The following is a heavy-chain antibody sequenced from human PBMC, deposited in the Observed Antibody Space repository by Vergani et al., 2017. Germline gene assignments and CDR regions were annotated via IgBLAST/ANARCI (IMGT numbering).Heavy chain of an antibody. J-gene: IGHJ6*02. CDR2: SLPIFGTA. D-gene: IGHD1-26*01. CDR1: GGTFSSYA. CDR3: ASDPGLWELLLTGGMDV. V-gene: IGHV1-69*19. Sequence: QVQLVQSGAEVKKPGSSVKVSCKASGGTFSSYAISWVRQAPGQGLEWMGGSLPIFGTANYAHKFPGRVTITADESTSTADMELSRLRSEDTAVYYCASDPGLWELLLTGGMDVWGQGTTVTVSS.